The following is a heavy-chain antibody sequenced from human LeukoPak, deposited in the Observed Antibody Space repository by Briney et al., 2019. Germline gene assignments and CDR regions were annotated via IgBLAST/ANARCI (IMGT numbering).Heavy chain of an antibody. D-gene: IGHD5-24*01. CDR2: IKQDGSEK. V-gene: IGHV3-7*01. Sequence: GGSLRLSCAASGFTFSSYWMSWVRQAPGKGLEWVANIKQDGSEKYYVDSVKGRFTISRDNAKNSLYLQMNSLRAEDTAVYYCARDLRRRDGYNGFGYWGQGTLVTVSS. J-gene: IGHJ4*02. CDR1: GFTFSSYW. CDR3: ARDLRRRDGYNGFGY.